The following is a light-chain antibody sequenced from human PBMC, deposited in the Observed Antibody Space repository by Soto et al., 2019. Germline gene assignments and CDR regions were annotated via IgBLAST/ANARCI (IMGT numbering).Light chain of an antibody. CDR1: QSVSSSY. V-gene: IGKV3D-20*02. J-gene: IGKJ5*01. CDR3: QQRSNWPPSIT. Sequence: EIVLTQSPGTLSLSPGERATLSCRASQSVSSSYLAWYQQKPGQAPRPLIYDASNRATGIPARFSGSGSGTDFTLTISSLEPEDFAVYYCQQRSNWPPSITFGQGTRLEI. CDR2: DAS.